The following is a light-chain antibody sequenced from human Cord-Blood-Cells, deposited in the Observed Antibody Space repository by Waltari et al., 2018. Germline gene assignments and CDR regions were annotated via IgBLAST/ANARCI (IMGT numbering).Light chain of an antibody. V-gene: IGLV2-23*01. Sequence: QSALTQPASVSGSPGQSITISCTGTSSHVGSYNLLYWYQQHPGKAPNLMIYEGSKRPSGVSNRFSGSKSDNTASLTISGLQAEDEADYYCCSYAGSSTWVFGGGTKLTVL. CDR2: EGS. CDR1: SSHVGSYNL. J-gene: IGLJ3*02. CDR3: CSYAGSSTWV.